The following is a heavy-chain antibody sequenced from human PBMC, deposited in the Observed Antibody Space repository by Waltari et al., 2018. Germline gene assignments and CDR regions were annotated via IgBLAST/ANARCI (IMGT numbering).Heavy chain of an antibody. V-gene: IGHV1-69-2*01. CDR1: GYTFTDYY. CDR3: ATVLDYGGNSDWFDP. Sequence: EVQLVQSGAEVKKPGATVKISCKVSGYTFTDYYMHWVQQAPGKGLEWMGLVDPEDGKTIYAEKFPGRVTITAYTSTDTAYMALSSLISEDTAVYYCATVLDYGGNSDWFDPWGQGTLVTVSS. J-gene: IGHJ5*02. CDR2: VDPEDGKT. D-gene: IGHD2-21*02.